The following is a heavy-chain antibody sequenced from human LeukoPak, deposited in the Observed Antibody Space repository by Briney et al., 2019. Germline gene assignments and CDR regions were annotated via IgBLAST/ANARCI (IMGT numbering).Heavy chain of an antibody. Sequence: IPSETLSLTCAVYGGSFSGYYWSWIRQPPGKGLEWIGEINHSGSTNYNPSLKSRVTISVDTSKNQFSLKLSSVTAADTAVYYCATHGESTRKFDYWSQGTLVTVSS. CDR3: ATHGESTRKFDY. V-gene: IGHV4-34*01. J-gene: IGHJ4*02. CDR2: INHSGST. CDR1: GGSFSGYY. D-gene: IGHD3-10*01.